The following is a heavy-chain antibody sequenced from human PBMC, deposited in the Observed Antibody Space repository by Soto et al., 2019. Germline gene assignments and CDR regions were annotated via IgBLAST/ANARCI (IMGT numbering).Heavy chain of an antibody. V-gene: IGHV3-30-3*01. CDR1: GFTFSSYA. J-gene: IGHJ4*02. D-gene: IGHD6-13*01. Sequence: QVQLVESGGGVVQPGRSLRLSCAASGFTFSSYAMHWVRQAPGKGLEWVAVISYDGSNKYYADSVKGRFTISRDNSKNTLYLQMNSLRAEDTAVYYCAGASGAAAGPKDYWGQGALVTVSS. CDR3: AGASGAAAGPKDY. CDR2: ISYDGSNK.